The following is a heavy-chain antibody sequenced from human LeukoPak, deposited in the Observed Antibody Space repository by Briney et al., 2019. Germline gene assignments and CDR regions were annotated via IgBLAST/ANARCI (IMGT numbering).Heavy chain of an antibody. Sequence: ERVSGINWNGGSTGYADSVKGRFTISRDNAENFLYLQMNSLRAEDTALYHCARGDPSYYDILTGPPALMDVWGQGTTVTVSS. J-gene: IGHJ6*02. CDR3: ARGDPSYYDILTGPPALMDV. D-gene: IGHD3-9*01. V-gene: IGHV3-20*01. CDR2: INWNGGST.